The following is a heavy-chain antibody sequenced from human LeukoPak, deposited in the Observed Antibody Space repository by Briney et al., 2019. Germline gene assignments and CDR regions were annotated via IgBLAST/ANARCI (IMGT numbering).Heavy chain of an antibody. CDR2: IYYSGST. V-gene: IGHV4-59*08. D-gene: IGHD3-3*01. CDR3: ARHFSLAYYFDY. J-gene: IGHJ4*02. Sequence: SETLSLTCTASGGSISSYYWSWIRQPPGKGLEWIGYIYYSGSTNYNPSLKSRVTISVDTSKNQFSLKLSSVTAADTAVYYCARHFSLAYYFDYWGQGTLVTVSS. CDR1: GGSISSYY.